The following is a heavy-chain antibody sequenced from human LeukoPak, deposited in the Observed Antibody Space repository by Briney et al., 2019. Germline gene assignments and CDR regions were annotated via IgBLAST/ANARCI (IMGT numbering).Heavy chain of an antibody. V-gene: IGHV1-2*02. J-gene: IGHJ3*02. CDR2: INPNSGGT. CDR3: ARERILLWFGESNYAFDI. D-gene: IGHD3-10*01. CDR1: GYTFTGYY. Sequence: ASVKVSCKASGYTFTGYYMHWVRQAPGQGLEWMGWINPNSGGTNYAQKFQGRVTMTRDTSISTAYMELSRLRSDDTAVYYCARERILLWFGESNYAFDIWGQGTMVTVSS.